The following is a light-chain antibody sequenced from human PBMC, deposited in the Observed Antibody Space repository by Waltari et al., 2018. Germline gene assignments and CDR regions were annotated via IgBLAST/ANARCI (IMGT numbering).Light chain of an antibody. CDR1: QSVSKF. CDR2: QAS. V-gene: IGKV3-20*01. CDR3: QNHERLPAT. Sequence: ELVLTQSPGTLSLSPGDRATLACRASQSVSKFLAWYQQKPGQAPRLLIYQASNRATGIPHRFSGSGSGTDVSLTISRLEPEDFAVYYCQNHERLPATFGQGTKVEI. J-gene: IGKJ1*01.